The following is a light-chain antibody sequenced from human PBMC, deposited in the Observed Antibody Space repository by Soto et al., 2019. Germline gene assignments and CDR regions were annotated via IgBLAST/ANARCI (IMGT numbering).Light chain of an antibody. CDR2: LNSDGSH. CDR1: SGHSNYA. CDR3: QTWGSGIVV. J-gene: IGLJ2*01. Sequence: QLVLTQSPSASASLGASVKLTCTLSSGHSNYAIAWHQQQSEKGPRYLMKLNSDGSHSKGDGIPDRFSGSSSGAERYLTXXXXXXXXXXXYYCQTWGSGIVVFGGGTKL. V-gene: IGLV4-69*01.